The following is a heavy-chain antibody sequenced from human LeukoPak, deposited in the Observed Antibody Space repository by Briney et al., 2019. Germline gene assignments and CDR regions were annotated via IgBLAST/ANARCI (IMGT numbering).Heavy chain of an antibody. V-gene: IGHV4-59*12. CDR2: IYYSGST. D-gene: IGHD3-22*01. Sequence: SETLSLTCTVSGGSISSYYWSWIRQPPGKGLEWIGYIYYSGSTNYNPSLKSRVTISVDTSKNQFSLKLSSVTAADTAVYYCARDGYYYDSSGYYYGFDPWGQGTLVTVSS. CDR1: GGSISSYY. CDR3: ARDGYYYDSSGYYYGFDP. J-gene: IGHJ5*02.